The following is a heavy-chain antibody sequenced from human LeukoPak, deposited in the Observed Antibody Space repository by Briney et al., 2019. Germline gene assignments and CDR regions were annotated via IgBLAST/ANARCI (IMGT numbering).Heavy chain of an antibody. V-gene: IGHV4-30-4*08. CDR3: ARENRAFDY. D-gene: IGHD1-14*01. CDR2: IYYSGST. Sequence: TSETLSLTCAVYGGSFSGYYWSWIRQPPGKGLEWIGYIYYSGSTYYNPSLKSRVTISVDTSKNQFSLKLSSVTAADTAVYYCARENRAFDYWGQGTLVTVSS. CDR1: GGSFSGYY. J-gene: IGHJ4*02.